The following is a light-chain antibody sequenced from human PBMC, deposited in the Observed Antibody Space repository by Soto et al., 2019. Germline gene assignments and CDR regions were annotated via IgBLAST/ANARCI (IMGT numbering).Light chain of an antibody. Sequence: QSALTQPASVSGSPGQSITISCTGTSSDVGGYNYVSWYQQHPGKAPKLMIYEVSNRPSGLSNRFSGSKSGNTASLTISGLQDEDEADYYCTSYTFSSTLVFGTGTKLTVL. J-gene: IGLJ1*01. CDR2: EVS. CDR3: TSYTFSSTLV. CDR1: SSDVGGYNY. V-gene: IGLV2-14*01.